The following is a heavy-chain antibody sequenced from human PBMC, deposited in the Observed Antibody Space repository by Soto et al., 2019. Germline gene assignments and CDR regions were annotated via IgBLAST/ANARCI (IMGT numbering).Heavy chain of an antibody. V-gene: IGHV3-23*01. Sequence: HPGGSLRLSCVASGFSFNKYAMIWVRQAPGKGQEWVSGITGSGSSIQYTASVKGRFTISRDNSKNTVYLQMDYLRAEDTAMYYCAKDDVYGDGLRLVSAWGQGT. CDR3: AKDDVYGDGLRLVSA. CDR1: GFSFNKYA. D-gene: IGHD2-21*02. J-gene: IGHJ5*02. CDR2: ITGSGSSI.